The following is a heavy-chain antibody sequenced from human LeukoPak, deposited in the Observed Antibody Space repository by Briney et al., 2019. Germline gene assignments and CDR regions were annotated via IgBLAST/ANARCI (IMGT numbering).Heavy chain of an antibody. V-gene: IGHV4-34*01. CDR3: ARLGYCSSTSCPVDP. J-gene: IGHJ5*02. Sequence: PSETLSLTCAVYGGSFSGYYWSWIRQPPGKGLEWIGEINHSGSTNYNPSLKSRVTISVDTSKNQFSLKLSSVTAADTAVYYCARLGYCSSTSCPVDPWGQGTLVTVSS. CDR2: INHSGST. D-gene: IGHD2-2*01. CDR1: GGSFSGYY.